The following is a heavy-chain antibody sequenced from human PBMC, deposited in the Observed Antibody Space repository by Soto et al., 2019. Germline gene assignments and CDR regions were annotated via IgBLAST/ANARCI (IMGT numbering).Heavy chain of an antibody. Sequence: GESLKISCKGSGYSFTSYWINWVRQMPGKGLEWMVVIYPGDSDTRYSPSFQVQVTISVDKSINTAYLQWSSLRTSDTAIYYCARHGKFSSMTNYFDSWGQGALVTVSS. CDR1: GYSFTSYW. CDR3: ARHGKFSSMTNYFDS. D-gene: IGHD1-1*01. V-gene: IGHV5-51*01. CDR2: IYPGDSDT. J-gene: IGHJ4*02.